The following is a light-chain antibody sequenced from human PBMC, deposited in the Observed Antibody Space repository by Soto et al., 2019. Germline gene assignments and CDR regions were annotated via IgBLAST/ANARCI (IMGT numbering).Light chain of an antibody. CDR3: AAWDDSLNGLV. V-gene: IGLV1-44*01. CDR2: ANN. Sequence: QSVLTQPPSVPGTPGQRVSISCSGSRSNIGINAVDWYHQLPGTAPKVLIYANNQRPSGVPDRFSGSKSGTSASLAINGLQSDDEAHYYCAAWDDSLNGLVFGGGTKVTVL. CDR1: RSNIGINA. J-gene: IGLJ2*01.